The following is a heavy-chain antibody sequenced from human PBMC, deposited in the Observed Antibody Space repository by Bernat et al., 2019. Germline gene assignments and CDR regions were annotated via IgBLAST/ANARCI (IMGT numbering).Heavy chain of an antibody. V-gene: IGHV3-11*05. CDR3: ARVGGGYDYMDYYFDY. D-gene: IGHD5-12*01. J-gene: IGHJ4*02. Sequence: QVQLVESGGGLVKPGGSLRLSCAASGFTFSDYYMSWIRQAPGKGLEWVSYIRSSSGYTNYADSVKGRFTISRDNAKNSLYLLMNSLRAEDTAVYYCARVGGGYDYMDYYFDYWGQGTLVTVSS. CDR2: IRSSSGYT. CDR1: GFTFSDYY.